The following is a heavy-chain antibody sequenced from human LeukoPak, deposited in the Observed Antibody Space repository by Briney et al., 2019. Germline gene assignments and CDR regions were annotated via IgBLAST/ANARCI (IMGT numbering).Heavy chain of an antibody. V-gene: IGHV3-48*03. Sequence: GGSLRLSCAASGFTFSSYEMNWVRQAPGKGLEWVSYISSSGSTIYYADSVKGRFTISRDNSKNTLHLLMNSLRDEDTAVYYCVKDLPLYGLGREFDYWGQGTLVTVSS. D-gene: IGHD3-10*01. CDR3: VKDLPLYGLGREFDY. CDR2: ISSSGSTI. CDR1: GFTFSSYE. J-gene: IGHJ4*02.